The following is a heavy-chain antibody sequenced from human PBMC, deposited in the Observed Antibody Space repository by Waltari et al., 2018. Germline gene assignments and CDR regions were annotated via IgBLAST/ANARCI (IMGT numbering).Heavy chain of an antibody. CDR2: IYSGGNT. Sequence: QVQLQESGPRLVQPSQTLSLTCTVSGVPIRSGTYYWSWIRQSAGRGLEWVGRIYSGGNTKYNTSLKSRVSISIDRSKNQFFVRLTSATAADSAIYYCVRDWGGEDSGSVWGRGAPVTVSS. D-gene: IGHD3-10*01. J-gene: IGHJ4*02. CDR1: GVPIRSGTYY. V-gene: IGHV4-61*02. CDR3: VRDWGGEDSGSV.